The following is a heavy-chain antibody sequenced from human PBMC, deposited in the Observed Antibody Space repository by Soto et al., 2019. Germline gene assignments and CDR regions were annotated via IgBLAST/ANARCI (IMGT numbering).Heavy chain of an antibody. CDR2: INAGNGNT. Sequence: ASVKVSCKASGYTFTSYAMHWVRQAPGQRLEWMGWINAGNGNTKYSQKFQGRVTITRDTSASTAYMELSSLRSEDTAVYYCARVRSSSGWGDWFDPWGQGTLVTVS. CDR3: ARVRSSSGWGDWFDP. V-gene: IGHV1-3*01. D-gene: IGHD6-19*01. CDR1: GYTFTSYA. J-gene: IGHJ5*02.